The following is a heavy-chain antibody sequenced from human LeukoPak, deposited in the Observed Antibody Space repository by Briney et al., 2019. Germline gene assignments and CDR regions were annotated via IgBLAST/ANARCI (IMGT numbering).Heavy chain of an antibody. CDR3: ARMGAKTDMVRGVSKKNYFDY. J-gene: IGHJ4*02. CDR2: INPNSGGT. V-gene: IGHV1-2*02. Sequence: GASVKVSCKASGYTFTGYYMHWVRQAPGQGLEWMGWINPNSGGTNYAQKFQGRVTMTRDTSISTAYMELSRLRSDDTAVYYCARMGAKTDMVRGVSKKNYFDYWGQGTLVTVSS. CDR1: GYTFTGYY. D-gene: IGHD3-10*01.